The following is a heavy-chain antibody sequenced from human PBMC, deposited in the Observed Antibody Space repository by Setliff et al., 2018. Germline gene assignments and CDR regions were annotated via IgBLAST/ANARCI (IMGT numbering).Heavy chain of an antibody. CDR3: AKGLTGDWGVDY. CDR1: GFNFDDYG. D-gene: IGHD7-27*01. J-gene: IGHJ4*02. CDR2: ITWDGGST. V-gene: IGHV3-43D*04. Sequence: GESLKISCAASGFNFDDYGMHWVRQAPGKGLEWVSLITWDGGSTYYADSVKGRFTISRDNSKNSLYLQMNSLRAEDTALYYCAKGLTGDWGVDYWGQGTLVTVSS.